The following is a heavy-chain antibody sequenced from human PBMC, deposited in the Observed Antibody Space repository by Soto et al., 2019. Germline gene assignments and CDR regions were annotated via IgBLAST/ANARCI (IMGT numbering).Heavy chain of an antibody. Sequence: GASVKVSCKASGYTFTGYYMHWVRQAPGQGLEWMGWINPNSGSTNYAQKFQGRVTMTRDTSISTAYMELSRLRSDDTAVYYCARDLNYGDPDYYYYGMDVWGQGTTVTVSS. V-gene: IGHV1-2*02. CDR3: ARDLNYGDPDYYYYGMDV. J-gene: IGHJ6*02. CDR2: INPNSGST. D-gene: IGHD4-17*01. CDR1: GYTFTGYY.